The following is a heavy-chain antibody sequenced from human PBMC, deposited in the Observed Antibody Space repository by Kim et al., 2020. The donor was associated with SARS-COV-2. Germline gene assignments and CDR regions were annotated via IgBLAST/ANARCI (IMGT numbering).Heavy chain of an antibody. CDR2: IYSSGST. J-gene: IGHJ5*02. D-gene: IGHD5-12*01. Sequence: SETLSLTCTVSGGSISSYYWNWIRQPAGNGLEWIGYIYSSGSTYYNPSLKSRVTMSVDTSKNQLSLNLYSVTAADMAVYYCSRSGQNRLGLFDPWGQGTLVTVSS. CDR3: SRSGQNRLGLFDP. V-gene: IGHV4-4*07. CDR1: GGSISSYY.